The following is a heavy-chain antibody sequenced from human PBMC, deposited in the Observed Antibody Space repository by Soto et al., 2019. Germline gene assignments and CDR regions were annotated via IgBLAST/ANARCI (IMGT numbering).Heavy chain of an antibody. Sequence: QVQLVQSGAEVKKPGSSVKVSCKASGGNFSSYTISWVRQAPGQGLEWMGRIIPILGIANYAQKLQGRVTINADKSTITAYMELSSLSSEDTAVYYCARGLEVVAAYFDYWGQGTLVTVSS. V-gene: IGHV1-69*02. CDR2: IIPILGIA. CDR1: GGNFSSYT. CDR3: ARGLEVVAAYFDY. D-gene: IGHD2-15*01. J-gene: IGHJ4*02.